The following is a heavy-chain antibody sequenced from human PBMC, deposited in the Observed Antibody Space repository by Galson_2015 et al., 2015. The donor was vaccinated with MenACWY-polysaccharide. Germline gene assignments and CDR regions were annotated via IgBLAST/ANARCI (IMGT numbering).Heavy chain of an antibody. CDR3: AAWRRTYYFDY. Sequence: SLRLSCAASGFTFRNYGMHWVRQAPGKGLEWVAIIYYDGSDKYYADSVKGRFTISRDNSRNTLYLQMNSLRVEDTAIYYCAAWRRTYYFDYWGQGTLVTVSS. D-gene: IGHD1-1*01. CDR2: IYYDGSDK. J-gene: IGHJ4*02. V-gene: IGHV3-33*01. CDR1: GFTFRNYG.